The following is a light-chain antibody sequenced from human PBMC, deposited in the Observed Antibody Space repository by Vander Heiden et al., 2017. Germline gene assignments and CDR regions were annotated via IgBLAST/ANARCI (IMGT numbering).Light chain of an antibody. J-gene: IGKJ1*01. Sequence: DIQMTQSPSSLSASVGDRVTITCRASQSISSYLNWYQQKPGKAPKLLIYAASSLQSGVPSRFSGSGSGTDFTLTISSLQPEDFATYYCQQSYSTSGTFGQGTKVGIK. CDR2: AAS. CDR3: QQSYSTSGT. CDR1: QSISSY. V-gene: IGKV1-39*01.